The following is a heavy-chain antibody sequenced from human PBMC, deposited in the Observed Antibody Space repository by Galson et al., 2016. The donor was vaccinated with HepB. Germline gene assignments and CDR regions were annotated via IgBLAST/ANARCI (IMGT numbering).Heavy chain of an antibody. V-gene: IGHV1-46*01. CDR2: IDPNDGVT. CDR3: AREDWLDS. J-gene: IGHJ5*01. CDR1: GYSFRSYY. Sequence: SVKVSCKASGYSFRSYYIHWVRQVPGQGLEWMGIIDPNDGVTNHTQKLQGRVTMTRDTSTNTLYLELSSLKFEDTAIYYCAREDWLDSWGQGTLVTVSS.